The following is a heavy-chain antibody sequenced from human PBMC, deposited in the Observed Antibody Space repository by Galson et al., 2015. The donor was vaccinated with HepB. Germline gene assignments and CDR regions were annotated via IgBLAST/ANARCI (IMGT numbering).Heavy chain of an antibody. CDR2: ISYGGNNK. CDR3: ERDSDPKGMMDV. Sequence: SLRLSCAASGFTFSSYAMHWVRQAPGKGLEWVAVISYGGNNKYYADSVKGRFTISRDNSKDTLYLQRSRLKVEDTAVYYWERDSDPKGMMDVWGQGTTVTVSS. D-gene: IGHD3-10*01. CDR1: GFTFSSYA. J-gene: IGHJ6*02. V-gene: IGHV3-30*04.